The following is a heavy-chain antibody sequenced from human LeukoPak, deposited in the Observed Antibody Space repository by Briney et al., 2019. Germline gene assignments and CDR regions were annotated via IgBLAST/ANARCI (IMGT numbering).Heavy chain of an antibody. CDR3: TRVIVAVPGYFDYFDF. V-gene: IGHV3-7*01. CDR2: INEDGSNK. Sequence: GGSLRLSCAASGFSLSNHYMRWIRQAPGKGLERVANINEDGSNKWHLGSVKGRFTVSRDNARNALYLQMNSLRVEDTAVYYCTRVIVAVPGYFDYFDFWGQGALVTVSS. D-gene: IGHD6-19*01. CDR1: GFSLSNHY. J-gene: IGHJ4*02.